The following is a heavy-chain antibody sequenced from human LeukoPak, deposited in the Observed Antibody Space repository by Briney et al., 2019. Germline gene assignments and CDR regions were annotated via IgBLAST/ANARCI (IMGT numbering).Heavy chain of an antibody. J-gene: IGHJ4*02. D-gene: IGHD3-3*01. CDR3: ARDSVVRVERADY. V-gene: IGHV3-33*08. Sequence: PGRSLRLSCAASGFTFSSYGMHWVRQAPGKGLEWVAFIRYDGSNKYYADSVKGRFTISRDNAKNSLYLQMNSLRAEDTAVYYCARDSVVRVERADYWGQGTLVTVSS. CDR1: GFTFSSYG. CDR2: IRYDGSNK.